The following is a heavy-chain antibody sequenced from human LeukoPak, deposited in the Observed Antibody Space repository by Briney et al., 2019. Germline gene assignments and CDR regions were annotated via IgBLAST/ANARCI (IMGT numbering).Heavy chain of an antibody. J-gene: IGHJ5*02. CDR3: ARVNTIFGVLGWFDP. CDR1: GFTFSNYW. CDR2: IKQDGSEK. D-gene: IGHD3-3*01. Sequence: GGSLRLSCATSGFTFSNYWMSWVRQGPGKGLEWVANIKQDGSEKYYVDSVKGRFTISRDNAKNSLYLHMNSLRAEDTAVYYCARVNTIFGVLGWFDPWGQGTLVTVSS. V-gene: IGHV3-7*01.